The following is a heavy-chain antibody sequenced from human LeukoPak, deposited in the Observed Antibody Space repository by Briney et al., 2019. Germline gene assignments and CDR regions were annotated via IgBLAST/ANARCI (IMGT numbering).Heavy chain of an antibody. CDR3: ARSRMDDGNSGGDY. Sequence: ASVKVSCKASGYTFTGYYMHWVRQAPGQGLEWMGWINPNSGGTNYAQKFQGRVTMTRDTSISTAYMELSSLRSEDTAVYYCARSRMDDGNSGGDYWGQGTLVTVSS. D-gene: IGHD4-23*01. CDR1: GYTFTGYY. V-gene: IGHV1-2*02. CDR2: INPNSGGT. J-gene: IGHJ4*02.